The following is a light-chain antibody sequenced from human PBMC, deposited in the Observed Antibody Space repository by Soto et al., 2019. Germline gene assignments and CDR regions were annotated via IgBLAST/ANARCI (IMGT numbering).Light chain of an antibody. J-gene: IGLJ3*02. V-gene: IGLV2-14*01. CDR2: EVR. Sequence: ALTQPASVSGSPGQSITISCSGTTNDIGGYNYVSWYQHHPGKVPKVIIYEVRNRPSGVSNRFSGSKSGNTASLTISGLQAEDEADYYCCSYTVSATLVFGGGTKVTVL. CDR3: CSYTVSATLV. CDR1: TNDIGGYNY.